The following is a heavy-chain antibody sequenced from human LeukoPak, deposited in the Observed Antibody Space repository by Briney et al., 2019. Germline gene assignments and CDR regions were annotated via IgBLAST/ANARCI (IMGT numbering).Heavy chain of an antibody. J-gene: IGHJ4*02. V-gene: IGHV4-39*01. D-gene: IGHD3-22*01. CDR1: GGSISSSTYY. CDR2: IYYSGST. CDR3: ATPNDSSGYRPFDY. Sequence: SETLSLTCTVSGGSISSSTYYWTWIRQPPGKGLEWIGNIYYSGSTYYNPSLKSRVTISVDTSKNQFSLKLSSVAAADTAVYYCATPNDSSGYRPFDYWGQGTLVTVSS.